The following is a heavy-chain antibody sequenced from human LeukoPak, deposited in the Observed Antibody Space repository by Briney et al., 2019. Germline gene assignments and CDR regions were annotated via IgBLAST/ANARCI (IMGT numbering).Heavy chain of an antibody. Sequence: GGSLRLSCAASGFTFSSYEMSWVRQAPGKGLEWVANIKQDGSEKYYVDSVKGRFTISRDNSKNTLYLQMNSLRAEDTAVYYCAKDLQQLVLNDAFDIWGQGTMVTVSS. CDR3: AKDLQQLVLNDAFDI. J-gene: IGHJ3*02. D-gene: IGHD6-13*01. CDR1: GFTFSSYE. CDR2: IKQDGSEK. V-gene: IGHV3-7*01.